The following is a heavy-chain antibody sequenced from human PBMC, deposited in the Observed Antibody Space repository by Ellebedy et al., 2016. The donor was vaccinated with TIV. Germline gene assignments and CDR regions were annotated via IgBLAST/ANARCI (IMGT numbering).Heavy chain of an antibody. V-gene: IGHV4-30-4*01. CDR1: GGSISSGDYY. CDR2: IYYSGST. D-gene: IGHD3-3*01. CDR3: ARAGDDFWSGKFDY. J-gene: IGHJ4*02. Sequence: MPSETLSLTCTVSGGSISSGDYYWSWIRQPPGKGLEWIGYIYYSGSTYYNPSLKSRVTISVDTSKNQFSLKLSSVTAADTAVYYCARAGDDFWSGKFDYWGQGTLVTVSS.